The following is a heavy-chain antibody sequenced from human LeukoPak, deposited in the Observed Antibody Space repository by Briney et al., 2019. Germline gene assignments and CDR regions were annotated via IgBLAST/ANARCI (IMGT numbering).Heavy chain of an antibody. CDR2: ISGSGSYI. CDR1: GVTFRSNK. J-gene: IGHJ4*02. D-gene: IGHD6-13*01. V-gene: IGHV3-21*01. Sequence: GGSLRLSCATSGVTFRSNKMNWVRQASRKGLEWVSSISGSGSYIFYADSVKGRFTISRDTAENSLYLQMNSLRAEDTAIYYCARGSGSSSWYNYFDYWGQGTLVTVSS. CDR3: ARGSGSSSWYNYFDY.